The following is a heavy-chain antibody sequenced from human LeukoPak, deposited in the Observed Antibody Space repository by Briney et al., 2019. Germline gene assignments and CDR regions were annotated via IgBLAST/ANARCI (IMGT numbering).Heavy chain of an antibody. J-gene: IGHJ4*02. CDR2: ISAYNGNT. V-gene: IGHV1-18*04. CDR1: GYTFTGYY. D-gene: IGHD1-26*01. Sequence: ASVKVSCKASGYTFTGYYMHWVRQAPGQGLEWMGWISAYNGNTNYAQKLQGRVTMTTDTSTSTAYMELRSLRSDDTAVYYCARDDGSGSSGLDYWGQGTLVTVSS. CDR3: ARDDGSGSSGLDY.